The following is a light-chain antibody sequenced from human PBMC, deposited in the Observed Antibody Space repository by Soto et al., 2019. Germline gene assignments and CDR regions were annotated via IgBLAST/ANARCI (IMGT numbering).Light chain of an antibody. V-gene: IGKV3-15*01. J-gene: IGKJ1*01. CDR2: DAS. CDR1: QRVSRN. CDR3: QQYKNWPRT. Sequence: EIVLTQSPGTLSLSPGERATLSCRASQRVSRNLAWYQQKPGQAPRLLIYDASTRATGIPARFSGSGSGTDFTLTISSLQSEDFALYYCQQYKNWPRTFGQGTKVDIK.